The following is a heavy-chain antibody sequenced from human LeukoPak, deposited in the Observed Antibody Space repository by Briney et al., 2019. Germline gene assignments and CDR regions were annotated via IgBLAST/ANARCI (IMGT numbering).Heavy chain of an antibody. CDR2: IIPIFGTA. Sequence: SVKVSCKASGGTFSSYAISWVRQAPGQGLEWMGGIIPIFGTANYAQKFQGRVTITADKSTSTAYMELSSLRSEDTAVYYCARIPYCSSTSCYAGQYNWFDPWGQGTLVTVSS. J-gene: IGHJ5*02. CDR3: ARIPYCSSTSCYAGQYNWFDP. D-gene: IGHD2-2*01. CDR1: GGTFSSYA. V-gene: IGHV1-69*06.